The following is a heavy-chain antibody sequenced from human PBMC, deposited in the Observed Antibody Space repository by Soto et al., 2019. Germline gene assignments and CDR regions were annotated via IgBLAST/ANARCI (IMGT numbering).Heavy chain of an antibody. D-gene: IGHD5-12*01. CDR3: ARDPGFMATIGFDY. J-gene: IGHJ4*02. CDR1: GGSISSGDYY. V-gene: IGHV4-30-4*01. CDR2: IYYSGST. Sequence: PSETLSLTCTVSGGSISSGDYYWSWIRQPPGKGLEWIGYIYYSGSTYYNPSLKSRVTISVDTSKNQFSLKLSSVTAADTAVYYCARDPGFMATIGFDYWGQGTLVTVSS.